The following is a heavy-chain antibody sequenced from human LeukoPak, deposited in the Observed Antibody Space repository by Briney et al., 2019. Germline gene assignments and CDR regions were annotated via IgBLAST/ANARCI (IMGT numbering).Heavy chain of an antibody. CDR3: ARRDYDSYFDY. CDR2: ISSSGSTI. J-gene: IGHJ4*02. Sequence: GGSLRLSCAASAFTFSDYYMSWIRQAPGKGLEWVSYISSSGSTIYYADSVKGRFTISRDNAKNSLYLQMNSLRAEDTAVYFCARRDYDSYFDYWGQGALVTVSS. CDR1: AFTFSDYY. V-gene: IGHV3-11*04. D-gene: IGHD4-17*01.